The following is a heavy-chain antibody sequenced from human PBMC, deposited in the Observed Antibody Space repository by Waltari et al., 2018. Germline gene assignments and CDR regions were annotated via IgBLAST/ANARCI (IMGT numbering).Heavy chain of an antibody. CDR1: GFTFNTAW. J-gene: IGHJ4*02. D-gene: IGHD7-27*01. CDR3: TTQYWGNGIVIDH. CDR2: IESKSDGGKI. V-gene: IGHV3-15*04. Sequence: EGQLVESGGGLVKPGGSLSLSFAASGFTFNTAWLRWVRQAPGKGLQWVGRIESKSDGGKIDYGAPVKGRFTISRDDSKNTLYLQMDSLKNEDTAVYYCTTQYWGNGIVIDHWGQGAQVTVSS.